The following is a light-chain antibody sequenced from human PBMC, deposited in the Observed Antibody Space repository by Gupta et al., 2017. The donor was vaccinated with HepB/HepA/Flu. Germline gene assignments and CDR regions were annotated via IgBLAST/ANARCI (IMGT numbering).Light chain of an antibody. CDR3: QVWDSNSDHVV. V-gene: IGLV3-21*04. CDR2: YVS. Sequence: SYVVTQPPSVSVAPGKTARITCGGKNVGSKSVHWYQQNPCQAPVLVIYYVSDRPSGIPERFSGSNSGNTATLTISRVEAGDEADYFCQVWDSNSDHVVFGGGTKLTVL. CDR1: NVGSKS. J-gene: IGLJ2*01.